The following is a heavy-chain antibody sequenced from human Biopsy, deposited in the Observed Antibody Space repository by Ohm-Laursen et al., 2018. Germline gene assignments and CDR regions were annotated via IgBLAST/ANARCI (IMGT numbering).Heavy chain of an antibody. V-gene: IGHV1-2*02. CDR1: GYTFGLYH. D-gene: IGHD6-13*01. Sequence: SVKVSCKPSGYTFGLYHIHWVRQAPGQGLEWMGWIDPDGGRTSFGQNFQGRVTMTSDTSTGTAYLELTRLRSDDTAVYYCARVGRAAPLDSWGQGTLVTVSS. J-gene: IGHJ4*02. CDR2: IDPDGGRT. CDR3: ARVGRAAPLDS.